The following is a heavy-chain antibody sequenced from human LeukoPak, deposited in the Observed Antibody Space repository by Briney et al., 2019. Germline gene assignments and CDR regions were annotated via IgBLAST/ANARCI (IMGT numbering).Heavy chain of an antibody. CDR2: ISRDGGTI. D-gene: IGHD2-15*01. CDR3: ARVCSGGSCRDY. V-gene: IGHV3-48*01. Sequence: GGSLRLSCAASGFTYSSYSMSWVRQAPGKGLEWVSFISRDGGTIDYADSVKGRFTISRDNAKNSLYLQMNSLRAEDTAVYYCARVCSGGSCRDYWGQGTLVTVSS. CDR1: GFTYSSYS. J-gene: IGHJ4*02.